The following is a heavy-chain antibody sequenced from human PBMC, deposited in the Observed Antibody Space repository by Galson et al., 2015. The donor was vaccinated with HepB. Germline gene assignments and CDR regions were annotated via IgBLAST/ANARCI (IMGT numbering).Heavy chain of an antibody. V-gene: IGHV3-53*01. Sequence: SLRLSCAASGFTFSNYMSWVRQAPGKGLEWVSVIYSGGSTYYADSVKGRFTISRDNSKNTLYLQMNSLRAEDTAVYYCARDFYCSSTSCYRGGGWFFDLWGRGTLVTVSS. CDR3: ARDFYCSSTSCYRGGGWFFDL. CDR1: GFTFSNY. J-gene: IGHJ2*01. D-gene: IGHD2-2*01. CDR2: IYSGGST.